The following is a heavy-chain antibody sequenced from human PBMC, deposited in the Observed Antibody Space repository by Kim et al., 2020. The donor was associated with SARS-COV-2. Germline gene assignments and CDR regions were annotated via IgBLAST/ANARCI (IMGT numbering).Heavy chain of an antibody. CDR2: SGST. J-gene: IGHJ5*02. Sequence: SGSTNYNPSLKSRVTISVDTSKNQFSLKLSSVTAADTAVYYCARGHPGSPVLDPWGQGTLVTVSS. V-gene: IGHV4-34*01. CDR3: ARGHPGSPVLDP.